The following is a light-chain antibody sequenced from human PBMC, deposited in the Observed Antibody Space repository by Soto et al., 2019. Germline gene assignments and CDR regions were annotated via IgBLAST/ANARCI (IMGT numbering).Light chain of an antibody. CDR1: SSDVGGYNY. J-gene: IGLJ2*01. Sequence: QSALTQPASVSGSPGQSITISCTGTSSDVGGYNYVSWYQQHPGKAPKLMIYDVSNRPSGVSNRFSGSKSGNTASLTISGLQAEEGADYYCSSYTSSSGEVFGGGTKGTVL. CDR2: DVS. CDR3: SSYTSSSGEV. V-gene: IGLV2-14*01.